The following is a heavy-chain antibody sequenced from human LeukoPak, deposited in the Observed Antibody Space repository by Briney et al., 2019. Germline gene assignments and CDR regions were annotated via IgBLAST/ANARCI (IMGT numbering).Heavy chain of an antibody. Sequence: PGGSLRLSCAASGFTFSDYYMSWIRQAPGKGLEWVSYISSSGSTIYYADSVKGRFTISRDNAKNSLYLQMNSLRAEDTAVYYCAREARYSSSWYYFDYWGQGTLVTVSS. CDR2: ISSSGSTI. CDR3: AREARYSSSWYYFDY. J-gene: IGHJ4*02. D-gene: IGHD6-13*01. V-gene: IGHV3-11*04. CDR1: GFTFSDYY.